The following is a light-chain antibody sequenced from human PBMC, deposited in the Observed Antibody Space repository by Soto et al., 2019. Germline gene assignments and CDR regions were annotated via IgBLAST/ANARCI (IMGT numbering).Light chain of an antibody. J-gene: IGKJ5*01. V-gene: IGKV2-28*01. Sequence: DIVMTQSPLSLPVTPGEPASISCRSSQSLLHSNGYNYLDWYLQKPGQSPQLLIYLGSNRASGVTDRFSGSGSGTDFTLKISRVEAEDVGVYYCRQALQTLITFGQGTRLEIK. CDR3: RQALQTLIT. CDR2: LGS. CDR1: QSLLHSNGYNY.